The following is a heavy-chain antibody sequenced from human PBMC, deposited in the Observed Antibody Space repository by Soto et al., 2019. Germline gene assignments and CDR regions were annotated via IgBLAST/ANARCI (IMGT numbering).Heavy chain of an antibody. V-gene: IGHV1-2*04. D-gene: IGHD6-19*01. J-gene: IGHJ5*02. Sequence: ASVKVSCKASGYTFTGYYMHWVRQAPGQGLEWMGWINPNSGGTNYAQKFQGWVTMTRDTSISTAYMELSRLRSEDTAVYYCARPRTVGWLVQDWFDPWGQGTLVTVSS. CDR3: ARPRTVGWLVQDWFDP. CDR1: GYTFTGYY. CDR2: INPNSGGT.